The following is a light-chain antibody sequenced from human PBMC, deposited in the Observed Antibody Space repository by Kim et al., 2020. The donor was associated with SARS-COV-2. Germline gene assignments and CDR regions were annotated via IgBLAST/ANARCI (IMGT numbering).Light chain of an antibody. V-gene: IGLV4-69*01. CDR1: SGDSSYA. Sequence: LGASVKLTCTLSSGDSSYASAWHQQQSEKGPRYSMKLNRDGSHSEGGGLPERFSGSSSGAERYLTISSPQSEDEADYYCQAWGTGVFGGGTQLTVL. CDR2: LNRDGSH. J-gene: IGLJ3*02. CDR3: QAWGTGV.